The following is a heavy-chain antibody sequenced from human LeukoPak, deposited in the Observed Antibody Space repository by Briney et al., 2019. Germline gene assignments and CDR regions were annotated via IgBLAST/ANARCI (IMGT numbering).Heavy chain of an antibody. CDR2: ISYDGSNK. Sequence: GRSLRLSCAASGFTFSSYAMHWVRQAPGKGLEWVAVISYDGSNKYYADSVKGRFTISRDNSKNTLYLQMNSLRAEDTAVYYCARDRGLPSSYYYYYGMDVWGQGTTVTVSS. CDR3: ARDRGLPSSYYYYYGMDV. D-gene: IGHD3-16*01. CDR1: GFTFSSYA. J-gene: IGHJ6*02. V-gene: IGHV3-30-3*01.